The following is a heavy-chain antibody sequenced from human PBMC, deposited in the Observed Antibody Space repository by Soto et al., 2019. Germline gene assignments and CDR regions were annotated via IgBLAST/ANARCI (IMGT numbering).Heavy chain of an antibody. V-gene: IGHV3-15*01. CDR1: GFTFSNAW. CDR3: TTDPPHYDLWSGYRYYYYGMDV. J-gene: IGHJ6*02. D-gene: IGHD3-3*01. Sequence: PGGSLRLSCAASGFTFSNAWMSWVRQAPGKGLEWVGRIKSKTDGGTTDYAAPVKGRFTISRDDSKNTLYLQMNSLKTEDTAVYYCTTDPPHYDLWSGYRYYYYGMDVWGQGTTVTVSS. CDR2: IKSKTDGGTT.